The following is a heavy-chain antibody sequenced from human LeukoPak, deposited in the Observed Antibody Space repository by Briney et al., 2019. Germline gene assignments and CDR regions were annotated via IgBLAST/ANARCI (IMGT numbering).Heavy chain of an antibody. J-gene: IGHJ4*02. Sequence: GGSPRLSCAASGFTFSDYYMSWIRQAPGKGLEWVSYISSSGSTIYYADSVKGRFTISRDNAKNSLYLQMNSLRAEDTAVYYCARATDYDFWSGLDYWGQGTLVTVSS. V-gene: IGHV3-11*04. CDR2: ISSSGSTI. CDR1: GFTFSDYY. D-gene: IGHD3-3*01. CDR3: ARATDYDFWSGLDY.